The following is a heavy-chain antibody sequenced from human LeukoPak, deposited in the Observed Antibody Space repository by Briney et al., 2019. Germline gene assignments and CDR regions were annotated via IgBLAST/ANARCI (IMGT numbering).Heavy chain of an antibody. CDR1: GFTFSSHA. D-gene: IGHD2-2*01. V-gene: IGHV3-23*01. Sequence: GGSLRLSCAASGFTFSSHAMSWVRQAPGKGLEWVSAISGSGGSTYYADSVKGRFTISRDNSKNTLYLQMNSLRAEDTAVYYCAKPVEPYYYYYGMDVWGQGTTVTVSS. CDR2: ISGSGGST. CDR3: AKPVEPYYYYYGMDV. J-gene: IGHJ6*02.